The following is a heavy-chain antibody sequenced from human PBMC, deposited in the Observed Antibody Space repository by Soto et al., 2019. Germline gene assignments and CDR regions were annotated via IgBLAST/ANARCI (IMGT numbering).Heavy chain of an antibody. J-gene: IGHJ6*02. Sequence: QVQLVQSGGEVKKPGASVKVSCKASGYTFTIYGINWMRQAPGQGLEWMGWISPDNGNTNYAQKLQGRVTMTTDTSTSTAYMELRSLRYDDTAVYYCARALGYSGYAGMDVWGQGTRVTVSS. V-gene: IGHV1-18*01. CDR3: ARALGYSGYAGMDV. CDR2: ISPDNGNT. D-gene: IGHD5-12*01. CDR1: GYTFTIYG.